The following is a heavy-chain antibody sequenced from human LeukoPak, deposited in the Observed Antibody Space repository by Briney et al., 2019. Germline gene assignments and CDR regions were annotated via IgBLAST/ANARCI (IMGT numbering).Heavy chain of an antibody. V-gene: IGHV4-59*01. CDR2: IYYSGST. Sequence: SETLSLTCTVSGGSISSYYWSWIRQPPGKGLEWIGYIYYSGSTNYNPSLKSRVTISVDTSKNQFSLKLSSVTAADTAVYYCAGQDWGPEAENYYYYMDVWAKGPRSPSP. J-gene: IGHJ6*03. CDR1: GGSISSYY. CDR3: AGQDWGPEAENYYYYMDV. D-gene: IGHD7-27*01.